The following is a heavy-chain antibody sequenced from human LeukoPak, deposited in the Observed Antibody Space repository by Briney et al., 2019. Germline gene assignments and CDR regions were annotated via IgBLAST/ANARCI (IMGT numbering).Heavy chain of an antibody. D-gene: IGHD3-3*01. V-gene: IGHV3-15*01. Sequence: GGSLRLSCAASGFTFSNAWMSWVRQAPGKGLEWVGRIKSKTDGGTTDYAAPVKGRFTISRDDSKNTLYLQMNSLKTEDTAVYYCTTADRRFWSGHYTTAKLDYWGQGTLVTVSS. J-gene: IGHJ4*02. CDR1: GFTFSNAW. CDR2: IKSKTDGGTT. CDR3: TTADRRFWSGHYTTAKLDY.